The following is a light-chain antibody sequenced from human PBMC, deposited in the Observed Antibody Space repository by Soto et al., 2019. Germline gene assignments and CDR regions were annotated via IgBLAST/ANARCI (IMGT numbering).Light chain of an antibody. CDR1: SSDVGAYYS. V-gene: IGLV2-14*01. CDR3: SSYTSGSSHYV. J-gene: IGLJ1*01. CDR2: GVT. Sequence: ALTQPASVSGSPGQSITISCTGTSSDVGAYYSVSWYQHHPGKAPKLIIYGVTNRPSGVSNRFSGSKSGNTASLTISGLQAGDEADYHCSSYTSGSSHYVFGTGTKVTVL.